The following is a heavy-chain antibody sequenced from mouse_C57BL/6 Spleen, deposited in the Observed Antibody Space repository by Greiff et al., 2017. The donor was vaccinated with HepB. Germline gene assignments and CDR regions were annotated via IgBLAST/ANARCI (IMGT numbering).Heavy chain of an antibody. V-gene: IGHV10-1*01. CDR2: IRSKSNNYAT. Sequence: EVKLMESGGGLVQPKGSLKLSCAASGFSFNTYAMNWVRQAPGKGLEWVARIRSKSNNYATYYADSVKDRFTISRNDSEIMLYLQMNNLKTEDTAMYYCVRSYYGNFFDYWGQGTTLTVSS. CDR3: VRSYYGNFFDY. CDR1: GFSFNTYA. D-gene: IGHD2-1*01. J-gene: IGHJ2*01.